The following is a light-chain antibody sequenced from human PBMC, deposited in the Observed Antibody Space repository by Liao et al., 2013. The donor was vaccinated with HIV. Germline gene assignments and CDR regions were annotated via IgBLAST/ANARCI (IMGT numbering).Light chain of an antibody. CDR3: QVWDSGSGDHWV. Sequence: SYVLTQPPSVSAAPEKTARITCGGDNIGSKAVHWYQQKPGQAPVLVIYYDSVRPSGIPERFSGSNSGNTATLTISGVEAGDEADYWCQVWDSGSGDHWVFGGGTKLTVL. J-gene: IGLJ3*02. V-gene: IGLV3-21*04. CDR2: YDS. CDR1: NIGSKA.